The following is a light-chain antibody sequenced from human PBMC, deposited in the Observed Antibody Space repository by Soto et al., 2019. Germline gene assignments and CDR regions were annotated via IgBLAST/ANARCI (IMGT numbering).Light chain of an antibody. V-gene: IGKV1-27*01. Sequence: EIRLTQSPSSLSASVGDRVTIACRASHDINNFLAWFQQKPGKVPELLMYAASSLKSGVPSRFSGSGSGTDFTLTIDGLQPEDFATYFCQNYNSGPYTFGPGTKLEIK. CDR2: AAS. CDR3: QNYNSGPYT. J-gene: IGKJ2*01. CDR1: HDINNF.